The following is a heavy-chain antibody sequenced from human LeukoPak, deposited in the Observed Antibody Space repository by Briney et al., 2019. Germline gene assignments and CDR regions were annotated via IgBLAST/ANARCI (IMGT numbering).Heavy chain of an antibody. CDR1: QYTFTDYA. D-gene: IGHD3-16*01. J-gene: IGHJ3*02. V-gene: IGHV1-3*01. Sequence: ASVKVSCKASQYTFTDYAVHWVRQAPGQRLEWMGWINADNGNTKYSQKFQGRVTITRDTSASTAYMELSSLTSEDTAVYYCARGEIVITFGSSRPGDAFDIWGQGTMVTVSS. CDR2: INADNGNT. CDR3: ARGEIVITFGSSRPGDAFDI.